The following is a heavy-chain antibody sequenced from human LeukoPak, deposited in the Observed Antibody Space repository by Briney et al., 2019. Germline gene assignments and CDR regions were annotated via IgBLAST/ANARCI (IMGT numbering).Heavy chain of an antibody. J-gene: IGHJ6*03. V-gene: IGHV3-48*01. CDR1: GFTFSSYS. CDR2: ISSSSSTI. D-gene: IGHD2-15*01. Sequence: GGSLRLSCAASGFTFSSYSMNWVRQAPGKGLEWVSYISSSSSTIYYADSVKGRFTISRDNAKNSLYLQMNSLRVEDTAVYYCARDRSCTGGSCYMDVWGRGTTVTVSS. CDR3: ARDRSCTGGSCYMDV.